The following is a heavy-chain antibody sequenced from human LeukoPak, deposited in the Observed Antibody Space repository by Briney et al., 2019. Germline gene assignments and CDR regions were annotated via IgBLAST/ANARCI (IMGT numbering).Heavy chain of an antibody. V-gene: IGHV4-59*01. CDR1: GGSISSYY. J-gene: IGHJ4*02. CDR2: IFYDGRT. Sequence: SETLSLTCTVSGGSISSYYWSWIRQPPGKGLEWIGYIFYDGRTSYNPSLKSRVTISVDTSRNQFSLRLNSVTAADTAVYYCARAAAPNYNFWSSFYNYFDSWGQGALLTVSS. CDR3: ARAAAPNYNFWSSFYNYFDS. D-gene: IGHD3-3*01.